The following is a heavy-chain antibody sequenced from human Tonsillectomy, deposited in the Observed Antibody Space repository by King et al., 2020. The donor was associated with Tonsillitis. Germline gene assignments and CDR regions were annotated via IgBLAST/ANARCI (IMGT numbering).Heavy chain of an antibody. D-gene: IGHD6-13*01. CDR1: GFTFSTYA. Sequence: QLVQSGGGLLQPGGSLRLSCAASGFTFSTYAMSWVRQVPGKGLEWVSGISGSGSNTEYADSVKGRFTISRDNSKNSLYLQMNSLRAEDTAVYFCAKGAGRGIGTPGTFAFWGQGTLVTVSS. CDR2: ISGSGSNT. J-gene: IGHJ4*02. CDR3: AKGAGRGIGTPGTFAF. V-gene: IGHV3-23*04.